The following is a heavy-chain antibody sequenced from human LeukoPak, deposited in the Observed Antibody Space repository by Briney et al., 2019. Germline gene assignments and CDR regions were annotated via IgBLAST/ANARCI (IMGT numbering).Heavy chain of an antibody. CDR2: IHTSGST. V-gene: IGHV4-4*07. J-gene: IGHJ4*02. CDR1: GGSISSYY. Sequence: SETLSLTCIVSGGSISSYYWSWIRQPAGKGLEWIGQIHTSGSTNYNPSLKSRVAMSVDTSKNQFSLELSSVTAADTAVYYCARRAQTTGWSFAYWGQGALVTVSS. CDR3: ARRAQTTGWSFAY. D-gene: IGHD6-19*01.